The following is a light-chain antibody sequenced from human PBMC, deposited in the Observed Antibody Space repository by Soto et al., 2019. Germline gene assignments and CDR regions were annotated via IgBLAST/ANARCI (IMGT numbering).Light chain of an antibody. Sequence: QLVLTQSSSASASLGSSVKLTCTLSSGHSSYIIAWHQQQPGKAPRYLMKVEGSGSYNKGSGVPDRFSGSSSGADRYLTISNLQFEDEADYYCETSDTNTRVFGGGTKVTVL. CDR2: VEGSGSY. J-gene: IGLJ3*02. CDR1: SGHSSYI. CDR3: ETSDTNTRV. V-gene: IGLV4-60*02.